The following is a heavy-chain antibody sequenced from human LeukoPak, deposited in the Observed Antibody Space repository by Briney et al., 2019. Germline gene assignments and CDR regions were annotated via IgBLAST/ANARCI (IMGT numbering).Heavy chain of an antibody. V-gene: IGHV4-61*02. Sequence: SQTLPLTCTVSGVPISSYSHYWSWIRQPAGKGLEWIGRIYTSGSTNYHPSLKSRVTISVDTSKNQFSLKRSSVTAADTAVYYCARGIDYWGQGTLVTVSP. CDR3: ARGIDY. CDR2: IYTSGST. J-gene: IGHJ4*02. CDR1: GVPISSYSHY.